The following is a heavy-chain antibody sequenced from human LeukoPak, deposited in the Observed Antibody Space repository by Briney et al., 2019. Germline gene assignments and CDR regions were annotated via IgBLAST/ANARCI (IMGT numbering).Heavy chain of an antibody. V-gene: IGHV4-59*08. CDR1: GXSISSYY. Sequence: SETLSLTCTVSGXSISSYYWTWIRQPPGKGLEWIVYIYYTGNTNYNPSLKSRVTISVDTSKNHFSLKLSSVTAADTAVYYCARRSKAVAGLAFDIWGRGTMVTVSS. CDR3: ARRSKAVAGLAFDI. D-gene: IGHD6-19*01. CDR2: IYYTGNT. J-gene: IGHJ3*02.